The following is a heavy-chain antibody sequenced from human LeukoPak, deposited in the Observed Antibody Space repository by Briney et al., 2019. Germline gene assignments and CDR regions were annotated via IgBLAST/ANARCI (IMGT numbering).Heavy chain of an antibody. CDR2: IKQDGSEK. J-gene: IGHJ4*02. V-gene: IGHV3-7*01. CDR3: GREWAVDF. Sequence: PGGSPRLSCAASGFTLSKHWMTWVRQAPGKGLECVAIIKQDGSEKYYVNSVKGRLTISGDNAKNSLYLQMNSLRVEDTAVYYCGREWAVDFWGQGTLVTVSS. CDR1: GFTLSKHW.